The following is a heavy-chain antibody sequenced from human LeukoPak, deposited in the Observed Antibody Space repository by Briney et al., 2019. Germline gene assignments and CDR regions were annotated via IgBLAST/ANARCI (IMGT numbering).Heavy chain of an antibody. Sequence: GGSLRLSCAASGFTFSGYWMHWVRQAPGKGLVWVSRINNDGSNTFYADSVKGRFTISRDNAKNSLYLQMDSLRDEDTAVYYCARGRSSSGWSYFDYWGQGTLVTVSS. D-gene: IGHD6-13*01. CDR1: GFTFSGYW. J-gene: IGHJ4*02. CDR2: INNDGSNT. V-gene: IGHV3-74*01. CDR3: ARGRSSSGWSYFDY.